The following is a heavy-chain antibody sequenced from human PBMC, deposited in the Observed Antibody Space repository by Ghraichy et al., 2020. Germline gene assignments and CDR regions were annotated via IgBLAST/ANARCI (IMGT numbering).Heavy chain of an antibody. CDR3: ARDGVGGVIDY. D-gene: IGHD3-16*01. J-gene: IGHJ4*02. CDR2: IYYSGST. CDR1: GGSISSYY. V-gene: IGHV4-59*01. Sequence: SETLSLTCTVSGGSISSYYWSWIRQPPGKGLEWIGYIYYSGSTNYNPSLKSRVTISVDTSKNQFSLKLSSVTAADTAVYYCARDGVGGVIDYWGQGTPVTVSS.